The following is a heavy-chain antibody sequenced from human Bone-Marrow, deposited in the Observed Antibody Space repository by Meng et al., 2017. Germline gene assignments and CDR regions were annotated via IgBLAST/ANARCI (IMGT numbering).Heavy chain of an antibody. J-gene: IGHJ3*02. V-gene: IGHV4-34*01. CDR2: ITHSGST. CDR3: ARALNADILLWFGELFGAFDI. D-gene: IGHD3-10*01. CDR1: GGSFSGYY. Sequence: SETLSLTCAVYGGSFSGYYWSWIRQPPGKGLEWIGEITHSGSTNYNPSLQSRVIISVDTYKNQFSLKLSSVTAANTAVYYCARALNADILLWFGELFGAFDIWGQGTMVTVSS.